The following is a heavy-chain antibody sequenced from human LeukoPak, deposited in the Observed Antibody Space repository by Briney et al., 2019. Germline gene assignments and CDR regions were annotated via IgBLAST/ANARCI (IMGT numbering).Heavy chain of an antibody. CDR1: GFTFSSYA. V-gene: IGHV3-21*01. J-gene: IGHJ4*02. CDR3: ARDYWGYYDSSGYRDY. D-gene: IGHD3-22*01. Sequence: PGGSLRLSCTTSGFTFSSYALSWVRQAPGKGLEWVSSISSSSSYIYYADSVKGRFTISRDNAKNSLYLQMNSLRAEDTAVYYCARDYWGYYDSSGYRDYWGQGTLVTVSS. CDR2: ISSSSSYI.